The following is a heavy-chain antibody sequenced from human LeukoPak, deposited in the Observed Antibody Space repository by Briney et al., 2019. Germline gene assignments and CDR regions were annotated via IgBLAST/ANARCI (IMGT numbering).Heavy chain of an antibody. CDR2: IYHSGST. J-gene: IGHJ3*02. V-gene: IGHV4-30-2*01. Sequence: SETLSLTCAVSGGSISSGGYSWSWIRQPPGKGLEWIGYIYHSGSTYYNPSLKSRVTITVDRSKNQFSLKLSSVTAADTAVYYCARVNRMIGGAFDIWGQGTMVTVSS. D-gene: IGHD2-21*01. CDR1: GGSISSGGYS. CDR3: ARVNRMIGGAFDI.